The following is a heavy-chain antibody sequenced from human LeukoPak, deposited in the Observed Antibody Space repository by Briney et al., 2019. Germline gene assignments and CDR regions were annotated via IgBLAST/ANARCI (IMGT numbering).Heavy chain of an antibody. Sequence: PGESLKISCKGSGYSFTSYWIGWVRQMPGKGLEWMGIIYPGDSDTRYSPSFQGQVTISADKSIRTAYLQWSSLKASDTAMYYCARPYSSGYYTQYDAFDIWGQGTMVTVSS. J-gene: IGHJ3*02. D-gene: IGHD3-22*01. V-gene: IGHV5-51*03. CDR1: GYSFTSYW. CDR2: IYPGDSDT. CDR3: ARPYSSGYYTQYDAFDI.